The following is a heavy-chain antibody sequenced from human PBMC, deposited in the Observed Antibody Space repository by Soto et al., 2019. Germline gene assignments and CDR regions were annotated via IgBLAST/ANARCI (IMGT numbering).Heavy chain of an antibody. CDR3: ASSPAMDV. J-gene: IGHJ6*02. CDR1: GFTFSDHH. Sequence: EVQLVESGGGLVQPGGSLRLSCAASGFTFSDHHMDWVRQPPGKGLEWVGRTRNKANSYTTEYAASVKGRFTISSDDSKNSLYLQMNSLKTEDTAVYYCASSPAMDVWGPGTTVTVSS. CDR2: TRNKANSYTT. V-gene: IGHV3-72*01.